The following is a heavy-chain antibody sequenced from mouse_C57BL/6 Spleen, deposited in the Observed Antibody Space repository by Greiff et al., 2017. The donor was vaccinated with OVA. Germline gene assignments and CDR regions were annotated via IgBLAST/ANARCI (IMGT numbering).Heavy chain of an antibody. D-gene: IGHD1-1*01. CDR1: GYSFTGYY. CDR3: ARGDGSSPAWFAY. J-gene: IGHJ3*01. V-gene: IGHV1-42*01. Sequence: VQLQQSGPELVKPGASVKISCKASGYSFTGYYMNWVKQSPEKSLEWIGEINPSTGGTTYNQKFKAKATLTVDKSSSTAYMQLKSLTSEDSAVYYGARGDGSSPAWFAYWGQGTLVTVSA. CDR2: INPSTGGT.